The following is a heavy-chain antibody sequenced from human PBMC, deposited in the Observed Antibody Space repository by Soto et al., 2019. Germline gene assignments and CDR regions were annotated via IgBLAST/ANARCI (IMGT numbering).Heavy chain of an antibody. CDR1: GFTVSSNY. CDR3: ARSRYDSSGPTLYY. Sequence: GALRLSCAASGFTVSSNYMSWVRQAPGKGLEWVSVIYSGGSTYYADSVKGRFTISRDNSKNTLYLQMNSLRAEDTAVYYCARSRYDSSGPTLYYWGQGTLVTVSS. CDR2: IYSGGST. V-gene: IGHV3-53*01. J-gene: IGHJ4*02. D-gene: IGHD3-22*01.